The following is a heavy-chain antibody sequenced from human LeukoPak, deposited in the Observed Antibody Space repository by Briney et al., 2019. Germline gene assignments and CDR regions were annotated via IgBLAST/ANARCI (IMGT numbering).Heavy chain of an antibody. V-gene: IGHV4-4*07. CDR3: ARSYCSGGSCLNWFDP. CDR2: IYTSGST. D-gene: IGHD2-15*01. CDR1: GGSISSYY. Sequence: SETLSLTCTASGGSISSYYWSWIRQPAGKELEWIGRIYTSGSTNYNPSLKSRVTMSVDTSKNQFSLKLTSVTAADTAVYYCARSYCSGGSCLNWFDPWGLGTLVTVSS. J-gene: IGHJ5*02.